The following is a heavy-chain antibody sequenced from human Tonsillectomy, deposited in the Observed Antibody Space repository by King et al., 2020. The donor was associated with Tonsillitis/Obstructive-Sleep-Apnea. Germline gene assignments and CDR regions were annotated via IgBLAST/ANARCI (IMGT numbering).Heavy chain of an antibody. D-gene: IGHD1-14*01. CDR3: TRESPEERVTTRNHYYMDV. V-gene: IGHV3-11*05. CDR1: GFTFSDYY. J-gene: IGHJ6*03. Sequence: VQLVESGGGLVEPGGSLRLSCAASGFTFSDYYMSWIRQAPGKGLEWLAYISGGSHSRNVADSVEGRFSISRDNGMRSLYLHMSDLRADDTAVYYCTRESPEERVTTRNHYYMDVWGKGTRVTVSS. CDR2: ISGGSHSR.